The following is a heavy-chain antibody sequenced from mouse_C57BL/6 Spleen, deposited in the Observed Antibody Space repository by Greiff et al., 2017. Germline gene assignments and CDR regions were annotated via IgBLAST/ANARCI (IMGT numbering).Heavy chain of an antibody. CDR2: IDPSDSYT. Sequence: QVQLKQPGAELVMPGASVKLSCKASGYTFTSYWMHWVKQRPGQGLEWIGEIDPSDSYTNYNQKFKGKSTLTVDKSSSTAYMQLSSLTSEDSAVYYCARGELPYAMDYWGQGTSVTVSS. CDR3: ARGELPYAMDY. CDR1: GYTFTSYW. J-gene: IGHJ4*01. V-gene: IGHV1-69*01. D-gene: IGHD2-13*01.